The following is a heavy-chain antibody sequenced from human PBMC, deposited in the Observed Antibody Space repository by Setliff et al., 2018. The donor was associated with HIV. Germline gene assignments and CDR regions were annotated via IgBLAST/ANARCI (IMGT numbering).Heavy chain of an antibody. CDR3: ARARYGGFDH. J-gene: IGHJ4*02. Sequence: GASVKVSCKASGYTFTSYGISWVRQAPGQGLEWMGWISAYNGHTNYAQKLQGRLIMTTDTATSTSYMEMRSLRSDDTAIYYCARARYGGFDHWGQGTLVTVSS. D-gene: IGHD3-16*01. CDR2: ISAYNGHT. CDR1: GYTFTSYG. V-gene: IGHV1-18*01.